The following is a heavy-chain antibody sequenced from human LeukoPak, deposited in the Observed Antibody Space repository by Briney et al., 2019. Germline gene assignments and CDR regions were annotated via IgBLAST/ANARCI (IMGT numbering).Heavy chain of an antibody. Sequence: SETLSLTCAVSGGSISGSRNYWGWIRQPPGKGLEWIGSVHYTGSTYSDPPLTSRVTISVDTSKNQFFLKLNSVTAADTAVYYCAAGTLRRYFDLWGRGTLVTVSS. J-gene: IGHJ2*01. V-gene: IGHV4-39*07. D-gene: IGHD6-13*01. CDR2: VHYTGST. CDR1: GGSISGSRNY. CDR3: AAGTLRRYFDL.